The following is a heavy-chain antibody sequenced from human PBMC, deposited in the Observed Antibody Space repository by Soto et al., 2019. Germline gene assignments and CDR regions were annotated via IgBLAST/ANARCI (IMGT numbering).Heavy chain of an antibody. CDR1: GYTVASYA. V-gene: IGHV1-18*01. Sequence: ASVKVSCKASGYTVASYAISLMRQAPVQVLELIVWIIAYNFNTNYSQKLQGRFTITTYTSTSTSYMELRILRSDDTAVYYCARDPPPPDYWGQGTLVTVSS. CDR2: IIAYNFNT. J-gene: IGHJ4*02. CDR3: ARDPPPPDY.